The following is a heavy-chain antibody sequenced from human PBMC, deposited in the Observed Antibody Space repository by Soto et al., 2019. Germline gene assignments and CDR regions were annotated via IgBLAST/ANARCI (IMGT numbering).Heavy chain of an antibody. CDR1: GGTFSSYA. CDR2: IIPIFGTA. D-gene: IGHD3-3*01. Sequence: SVKVSCKASGGTFSSYAITWVRQAPGQGLEWMGGIIPIFGTANYAQKFQGRVTITADESTSTAYMELSSLRSEDTAVYYCARDKRDLRFLEWSYYFDFWGQGTLVTVSS. J-gene: IGHJ4*02. V-gene: IGHV1-69*13. CDR3: ARDKRDLRFLEWSYYFDF.